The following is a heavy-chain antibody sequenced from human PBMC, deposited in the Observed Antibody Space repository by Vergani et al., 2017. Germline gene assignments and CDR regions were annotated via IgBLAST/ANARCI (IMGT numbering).Heavy chain of an antibody. J-gene: IGHJ4*02. CDR2: INTSGDYT. CDR1: GFSFTTYA. D-gene: IGHD5-24*01. CDR3: GRGSDNYN. V-gene: IGHV3-23*01. Sequence: EVQLLESGGDLVQPGGSLRLSCAASGFSFTTYAMSWVRQAPGKGLEWVSTINTSGDYTRYGDSVKGRFTISRDNSKSTLYLQMNSLRVEDTAVYYCGRGSDNYNWGQGTLVTVSS.